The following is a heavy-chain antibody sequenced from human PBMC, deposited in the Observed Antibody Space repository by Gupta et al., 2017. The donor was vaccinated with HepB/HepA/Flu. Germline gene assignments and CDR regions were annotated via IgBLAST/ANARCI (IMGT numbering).Heavy chain of an antibody. V-gene: IGHV3-23*01. CDR2: LGGAST. CDR1: GITLSNHA. D-gene: IGHD3-16*01. CDR3: AKDHRREIMTMIPHFDC. J-gene: IGHJ4*02. Sequence: EAHLLESVGALVQPGGSLRLSCAASGITLSNHAMSWVRQVPGKGLECVSTLGGASTFYADSVKGRFTIYRDDAQNTLFLKMNSLRAEDTAIYFGAKDHRREIMTMIPHFDCWGQGTLVTVSS.